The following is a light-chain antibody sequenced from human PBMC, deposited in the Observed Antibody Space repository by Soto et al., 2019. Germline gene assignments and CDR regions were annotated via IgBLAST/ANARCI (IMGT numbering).Light chain of an antibody. V-gene: IGKV1-39*01. CDR1: QSINNY. J-gene: IGKJ2*01. CDR2: AAT. CDR3: QQSYNSPYT. Sequence: DIQMTQSPSSLSASLGDRVTITYRASQSINNYLNWYQQEEGKAPKLLIYAATSLQSGVPSRFSGSGSGTEFTLTISSLQPGDFATYYCQQSYNSPYTFGLGTKLEIK.